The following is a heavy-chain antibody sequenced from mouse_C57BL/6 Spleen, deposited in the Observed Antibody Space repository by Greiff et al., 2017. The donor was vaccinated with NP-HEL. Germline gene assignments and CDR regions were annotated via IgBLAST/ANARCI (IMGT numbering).Heavy chain of an antibody. D-gene: IGHD2-4*01. Sequence: QVQLQQSGAELVKPGASVKLSCKASGYTFTSYWMQWVKQRPGQGLEWIGEIDPSDSYTNYNQKFKGKATLTVDTSSSTAYMQLSSLTSEDSAVYYCARGDYPYYAMDYWGQGTSVTVSS. CDR2: IDPSDSYT. CDR3: ARGDYPYYAMDY. CDR1: GYTFTSYW. V-gene: IGHV1-50*01. J-gene: IGHJ4*01.